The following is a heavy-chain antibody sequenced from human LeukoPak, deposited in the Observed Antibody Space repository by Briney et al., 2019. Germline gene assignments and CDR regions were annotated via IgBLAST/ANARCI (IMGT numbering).Heavy chain of an antibody. Sequence: SETLSLTCTVSDSSMSSYYWSWIRQPPGKGLECIGYIYYSGSTNYNPSLKSRVTISIDTSKNQFSLNLSSVTAADTAVYYCTRAPNPYYFDDWGQGTLVTVSS. J-gene: IGHJ4*02. CDR2: IYYSGST. CDR3: TRAPNPYYFDD. CDR1: DSSMSSYY. V-gene: IGHV4-59*01.